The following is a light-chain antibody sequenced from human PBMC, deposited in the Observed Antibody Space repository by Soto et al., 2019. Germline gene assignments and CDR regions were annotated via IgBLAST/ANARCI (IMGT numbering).Light chain of an antibody. J-gene: IGKJ1*01. CDR2: GAS. CDR1: QSVSSN. V-gene: IGKV3-15*01. CDR3: QQYNNWPEGT. Sequence: EILMTQSPATLSVSPGERATLSCRASQSVSSNLAWYQQKPGQAPSPLIYGASTRAAGIPARFSGSGSGTEFTLTISSLQSEDFAVYYCQQYNNWPEGTFGQGTKVDIK.